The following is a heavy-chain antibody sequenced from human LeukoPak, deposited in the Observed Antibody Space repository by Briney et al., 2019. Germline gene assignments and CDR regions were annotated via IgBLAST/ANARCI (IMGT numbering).Heavy chain of an antibody. V-gene: IGHV3-33*05. Sequence: GGSLRLSCAASGFIFSSYGIHWVRQAPGKGLEWVAAISNDGSHESYADSMKGRFTISRDNSKNTLYLQMNSLRGEDTAVYCCARDLWFGELFDYWGQGTLVTVSS. CDR2: ISNDGSHE. J-gene: IGHJ4*02. CDR1: GFIFSSYG. D-gene: IGHD3-10*01. CDR3: ARDLWFGELFDY.